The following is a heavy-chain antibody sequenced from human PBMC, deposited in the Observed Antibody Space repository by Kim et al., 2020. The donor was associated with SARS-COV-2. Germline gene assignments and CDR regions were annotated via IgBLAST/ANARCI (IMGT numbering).Heavy chain of an antibody. Sequence: GGSLRLSCEASGFTFSEWWMHWIRQAPGKGLVWVSRIYSDGTIRNYADSVKGRFSISRDNAKSTLYLQMNSLRAEDTALYYCAGFLTYGPAADACGQGT. V-gene: IGHV3-74*01. D-gene: IGHD3-10*01. CDR1: GFTFSEWW. CDR2: IYSDGTIR. CDR3: AGFLTYGPAADA. J-gene: IGHJ6*02.